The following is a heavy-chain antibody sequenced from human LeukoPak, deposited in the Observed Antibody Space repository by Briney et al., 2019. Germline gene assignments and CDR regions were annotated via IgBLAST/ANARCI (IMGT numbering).Heavy chain of an antibody. J-gene: IGHJ4*02. Sequence: SETLSLTCSVSGASISTSGHYWSWIRQHPGKGLDWIGYIYYSGDTHYNASLRSRVSISVDTPQSQFSLKLSSVTAADTAVYYCARVLNYYDNSGYFYFFDYWGQGTPVTVSS. D-gene: IGHD3-22*01. CDR1: GASISTSGHY. V-gene: IGHV4-31*03. CDR2: IYYSGDT. CDR3: ARVLNYYDNSGYFYFFDY.